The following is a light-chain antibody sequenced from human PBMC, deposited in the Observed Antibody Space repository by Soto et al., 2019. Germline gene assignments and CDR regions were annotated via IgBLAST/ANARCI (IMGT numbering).Light chain of an antibody. Sequence: QSALTQPPSVSAAPGQRVSISCSGSGSNIGSNSVCWYQQLPGAAPKLLIFDSNKRPSGSPDRFSGSKSGTSATLGISGLQTGDEADYFCATWDSDVSYVVFGGGTKVTDL. J-gene: IGLJ2*01. V-gene: IGLV1-51*01. CDR2: DSN. CDR1: GSNIGSNS. CDR3: ATWDSDVSYVV.